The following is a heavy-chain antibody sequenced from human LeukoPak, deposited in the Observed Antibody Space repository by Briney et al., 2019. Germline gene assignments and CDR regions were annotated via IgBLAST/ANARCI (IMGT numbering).Heavy chain of an antibody. Sequence: GRSLRLSCAASGFTFSSYAMHRVRQAPGKGLEWVAVISYDGSNKYYADSVKGRFTISRDNSKNTLYLQMNSLRAEDTAVYYCARDRGIVVMVAAQFDYWGQGTLVTVSS. CDR3: ARDRGIVVMVAAQFDY. CDR2: ISYDGSNK. V-gene: IGHV3-30*04. D-gene: IGHD2-15*01. J-gene: IGHJ4*02. CDR1: GFTFSSYA.